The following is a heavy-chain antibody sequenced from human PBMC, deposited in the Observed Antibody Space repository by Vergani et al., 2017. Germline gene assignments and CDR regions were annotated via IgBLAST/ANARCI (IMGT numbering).Heavy chain of an antibody. V-gene: IGHV1-18*01. Sequence: QVQLVQSGAEVKKPGASVKVSCKVSGGTFSSYAISWVRQAPGQGLEWMGWISAYNGNTNYAQKLQGRVTMTTDTSTSTAYMELRSLRSDDTAVYYCARAGITMVRGVQNWFDPWGQGTLVTVSS. J-gene: IGHJ5*02. CDR1: GGTFSSYA. CDR3: ARAGITMVRGVQNWFDP. D-gene: IGHD3-10*01. CDR2: ISAYNGNT.